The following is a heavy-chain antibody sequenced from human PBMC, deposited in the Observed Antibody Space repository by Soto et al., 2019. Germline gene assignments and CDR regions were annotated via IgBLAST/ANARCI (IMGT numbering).Heavy chain of an antibody. CDR1: GFTFSSYG. CDR2: ISYDGSNK. CDR3: AKDRGDGGDFRSYYYCGMDV. J-gene: IGHJ6*02. V-gene: IGHV3-30*18. Sequence: QVQLVESGGGVVQPGRSLRLSCAASGFTFSSYGMHWVRQAPGKGLEWVAVISYDGSNKYYADSVKGRFTISRDNSKNSLYLQMNSLRAEDTAVYYGAKDRGDGGDFRSYYYCGMDVWGQGTTVTVSS. D-gene: IGHD2-21*02.